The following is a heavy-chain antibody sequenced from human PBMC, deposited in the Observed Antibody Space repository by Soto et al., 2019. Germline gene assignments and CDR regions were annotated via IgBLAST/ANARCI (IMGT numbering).Heavy chain of an antibody. CDR1: GFPFRSYP. V-gene: IGHV3-23*01. CDR2: ISDSGGIT. CDR3: ARRAFGSSRAFDI. J-gene: IGHJ3*02. Sequence: GGSLILPCAASGFPFRSYPMGGARQAPEKGLEWVSGISDSGGITYNADSVKGRFTISRDNSKNTLYLQMNSLRAEDTAVYYCARRAFGSSRAFDIWGQGTMVTVSS. D-gene: IGHD6-6*01.